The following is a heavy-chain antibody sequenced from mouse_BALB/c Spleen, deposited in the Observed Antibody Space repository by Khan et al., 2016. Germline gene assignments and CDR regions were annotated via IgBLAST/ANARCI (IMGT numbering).Heavy chain of an antibody. Sequence: EVKLLESGPGLVKPSQSLSLTCTVTGYSITSDYAWNWIRQFPGNKLEWMGYISYSGSTSYNPSLKSRLSITRDTSKNQFFLQLNSVTTEDTATYYCATTVVAPRFAYWGQGTLVTVSA. J-gene: IGHJ3*01. D-gene: IGHD1-1*01. V-gene: IGHV3-2*02. CDR3: ATTVVAPRFAY. CDR1: GYSITSDYA. CDR2: ISYSGST.